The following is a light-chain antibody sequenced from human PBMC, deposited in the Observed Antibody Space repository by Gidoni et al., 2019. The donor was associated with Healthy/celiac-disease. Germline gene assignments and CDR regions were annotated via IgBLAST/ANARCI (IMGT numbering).Light chain of an antibody. CDR2: AAS. Sequence: GDRVTITCRASQSISSYLNWYQQKPGKAPKLLIYAASSLQSGVPSRFSGSGSGTDFTLTISSLQPEDFATYYCQQSYSTPLTFGGGTKVEIK. V-gene: IGKV1-39*01. J-gene: IGKJ4*01. CDR1: QSISSY. CDR3: QQSYSTPLT.